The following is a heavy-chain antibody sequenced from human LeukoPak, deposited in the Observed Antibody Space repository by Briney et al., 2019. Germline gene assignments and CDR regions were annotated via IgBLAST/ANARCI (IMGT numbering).Heavy chain of an antibody. CDR2: ISYDGSNK. D-gene: IGHD6-13*01. V-gene: IGHV3-30-3*01. CDR3: ARGGAAAGTLPAFDI. J-gene: IGHJ3*02. Sequence: GRSLRLSCAASGFTFSSYAMHWVRQAPGKGLEWVAVISYDGSNKYYADSVKGRFTISRDDSKNTLYLQINSLRAEDTAVYYCARGGAAAGTLPAFDIWGQGTMVTVSS. CDR1: GFTFSSYA.